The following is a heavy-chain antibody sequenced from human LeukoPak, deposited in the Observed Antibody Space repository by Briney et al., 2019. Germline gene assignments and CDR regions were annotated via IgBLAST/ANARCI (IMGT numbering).Heavy chain of an antibody. CDR1: GFTFSSYN. J-gene: IGHJ6*03. D-gene: IGHD3-10*01. CDR2: ISTSSSYI. V-gene: IGHV3-21*01. Sequence: GGSLRLSCAASGFTFSSYNMNWVRQAPGKGLEWVSSISTSSSYIYYADSVKGRFTISRDNARNSLFLQMNGLRAEDTAVYYCASGAYTYYYMDVWGKGATVTISS. CDR3: ASGAYTYYYMDV.